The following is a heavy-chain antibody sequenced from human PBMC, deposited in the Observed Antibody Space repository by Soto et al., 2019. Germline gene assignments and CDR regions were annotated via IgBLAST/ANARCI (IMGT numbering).Heavy chain of an antibody. J-gene: IGHJ4*02. V-gene: IGHV1-18*01. Sequence: QVQLVQSGAEVKKPGASVKVSCKASGYTFTSYGISWVRQAPGQGLEWMGWISPYNGNTDYAQKFQGRVTMTTDAPGTSAYMELRNLSLDDTAVFFVGRGGGGVTGLGGLGYWGLGALVTVSS. D-gene: IGHD3-16*01. CDR3: GRGGGGVTGLGGLGY. CDR2: ISPYNGNT. CDR1: GYTFTSYG.